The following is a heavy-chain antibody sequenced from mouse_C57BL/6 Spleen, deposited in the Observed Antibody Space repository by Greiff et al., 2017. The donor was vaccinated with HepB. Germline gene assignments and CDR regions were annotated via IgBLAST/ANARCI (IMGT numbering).Heavy chain of an antibody. D-gene: IGHD1-1*01. V-gene: IGHV1-15*01. CDR1: GYTFTDYE. CDR2: IDPETGGT. J-gene: IGHJ3*01. Sequence: VQLQQSGAELVRPGASVTLSCKASGYTFTDYEMHWVKQTPVHGLEWIGAIDPETGGTAYNQKFKGKAILTADKSSSTAYMELRSLTTEDSAVYYCTRCYYYGSSLFAYWGQGTLVTVSA. CDR3: TRCYYYGSSLFAY.